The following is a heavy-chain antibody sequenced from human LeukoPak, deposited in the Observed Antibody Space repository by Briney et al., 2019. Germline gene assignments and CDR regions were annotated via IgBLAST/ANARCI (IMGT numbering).Heavy chain of an antibody. CDR1: GFTFDDYA. CDR2: ISWNSGSI. CDR3: AKDMEYNWNQGAFDI. Sequence: GRSLRLSCAASGFTFDDYAMHWVRQAPGKGLEWVSGISWNSGSIGYADSVKGRFTISRDNAKNSLYLQMNSLRAEDMALYYCAKDMEYNWNQGAFDIWGQGTMVTVSS. D-gene: IGHD1-20*01. V-gene: IGHV3-9*03. J-gene: IGHJ3*02.